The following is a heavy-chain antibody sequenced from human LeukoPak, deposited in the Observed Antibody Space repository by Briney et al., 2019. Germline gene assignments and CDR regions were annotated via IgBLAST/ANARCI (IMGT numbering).Heavy chain of an antibody. CDR2: INPNTGGT. CDR3: ASSVRDSGSYYNVFDY. CDR1: GYTFSGYY. Sequence: GASVKVSCKASGYTFSGYYIHWVRQAPGQGLEWMGWINPNTGGTKYAQRFQDRVTMTRDMSTSTVYMELSSLRAEDTAVYYCASSVRDSGSYYNVFDYWGQGTLVTVSS. V-gene: IGHV1-2*02. D-gene: IGHD3-10*01. J-gene: IGHJ4*02.